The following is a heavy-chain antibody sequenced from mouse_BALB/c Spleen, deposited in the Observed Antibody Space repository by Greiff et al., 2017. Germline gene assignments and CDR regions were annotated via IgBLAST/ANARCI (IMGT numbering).Heavy chain of an antibody. Sequence: EVKLQESGGGLVKPGGSLKLSCAASGFTFSSYAMSWVRQTPEKRLEWVASISSGGSTYYPDSVKGRFTISRDNARNILYLQMSRLRSEDTAMYYCASKPHYYGSSSSYWYFDVWGAGTTVTVSS. CDR1: GFTFSSYA. CDR3: ASKPHYYGSSSSYWYFDV. CDR2: ISSGGST. J-gene: IGHJ1*01. V-gene: IGHV5-6-5*01. D-gene: IGHD1-1*01.